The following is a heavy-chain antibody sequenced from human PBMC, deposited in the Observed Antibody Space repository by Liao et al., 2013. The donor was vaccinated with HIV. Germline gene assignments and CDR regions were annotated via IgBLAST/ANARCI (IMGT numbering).Heavy chain of an antibody. CDR2: IHFSGST. Sequence: QMQLQESGPGLVKPSETLSLTCTVSGGPMSDDSWSWIRQPPGKGLEWIGYIHFSGSTNYSPSLQSRVTISLDTSKLQFSLKLSSVTAADTAVYYCASSHGGHAFDIWGQGTMVAVSS. CDR3: ASSHGGHAFDI. J-gene: IGHJ3*02. CDR1: GGPMSDDS. D-gene: IGHD3-16*01. V-gene: IGHV4-59*12.